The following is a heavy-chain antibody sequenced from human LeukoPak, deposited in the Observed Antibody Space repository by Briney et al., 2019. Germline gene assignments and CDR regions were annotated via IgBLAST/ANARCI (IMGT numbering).Heavy chain of an antibody. V-gene: IGHV3-64*01. CDR1: GFIFSIYA. J-gene: IGHJ6*02. D-gene: IGHD2-15*01. CDR2: ITINGGST. Sequence: PGGSLRLSCAASGFIFSIYAMHWVRQAPGKGLEYVSGITINGGSTFYANSVKGRLTISRDNSKNTLYLQMSGLRAEDTAVYYCARSDPQGVSGGRILDVWGQGTTVTVSS. CDR3: ARSDPQGVSGGRILDV.